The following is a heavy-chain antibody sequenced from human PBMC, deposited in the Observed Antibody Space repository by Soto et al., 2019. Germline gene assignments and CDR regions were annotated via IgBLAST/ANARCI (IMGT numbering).Heavy chain of an antibody. Sequence: SETLSLTCTVSGDAISNYYWSWIRQTPGRGLEWIGCVHESGSTDYNPSLKGRVTISLHTSKSQFSLSLRSATAADTATYYCARGTRALITSFFAYWGQGTPVTVSS. CDR2: VHESGST. J-gene: IGHJ4*02. V-gene: IGHV4-59*01. D-gene: IGHD1-20*01. CDR3: ARGTRALITSFFAY. CDR1: GDAISNYY.